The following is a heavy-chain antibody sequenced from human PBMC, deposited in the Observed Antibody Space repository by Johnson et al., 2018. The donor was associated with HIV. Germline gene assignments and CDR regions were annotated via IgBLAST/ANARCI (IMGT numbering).Heavy chain of an antibody. CDR3: ARAWRDGFPSASFV. CDR1: GFTFSSYA. V-gene: IGHV3-30*04. CDR2: ISYDGSNK. Sequence: QLVESGGGVVQPGRSLRLSCAASGFTFSSYAMHWVRQAPGKGLEWVAVISYDGSNKYYADSVKGRFTISRDNSKNTLYLQMNSLRAEDTAVYYCARAWRDGFPSASFVWA. D-gene: IGHD5-24*01. J-gene: IGHJ3*01.